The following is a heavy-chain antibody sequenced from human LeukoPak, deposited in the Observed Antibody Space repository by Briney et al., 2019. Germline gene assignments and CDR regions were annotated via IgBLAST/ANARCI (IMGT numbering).Heavy chain of an antibody. D-gene: IGHD3-10*01. V-gene: IGHV4-39*01. CDR3: ARQGVPLPEGNFGY. J-gene: IGHJ4*02. CDR2: IYYSGST. Sequence: SETLSLTCTVSGGSISSSSYYWGWIRQPPGKGLEWIGSIYYSGSTYYNPSLKSRVTISVDTSKNQFSLKLSSVTAADTAVYYCARQGVPLPEGNFGYWGQGTLVTVSS. CDR1: GGSISSSSYY.